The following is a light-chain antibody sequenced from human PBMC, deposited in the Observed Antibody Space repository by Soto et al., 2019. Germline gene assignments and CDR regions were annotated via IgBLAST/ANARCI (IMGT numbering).Light chain of an antibody. CDR1: QSVSSN. CDR3: QQYSNWPPWT. V-gene: IGKV3-15*01. J-gene: IGKJ1*01. CDR2: GAS. Sequence: EIVMTQSPATLSVSPGERATLSCRASQSVSSNLAWYQQKPGQAPRLLIYGASTRATGVPARFSGSGAGTDFAATIGSRQAEDFAVYYCQQYSNWPPWTFGQGTKVEI.